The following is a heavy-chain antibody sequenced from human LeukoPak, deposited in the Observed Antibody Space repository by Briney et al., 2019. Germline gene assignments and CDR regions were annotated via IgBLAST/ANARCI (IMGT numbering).Heavy chain of an antibody. Sequence: GGSLRLSCAASGFSFSDYYMSWVRQAPGKGLEWISYITTSSSTNYADSVKGRFTISRDNAKNSVVLQMNSLRAEDTAVYYCTRERRGSYYAFESWGQGTLVSVSS. CDR2: ITTSSST. V-gene: IGHV3-11*05. CDR1: GFSFSDYY. CDR3: TRERRGSYYAFES. D-gene: IGHD3-16*01. J-gene: IGHJ4*01.